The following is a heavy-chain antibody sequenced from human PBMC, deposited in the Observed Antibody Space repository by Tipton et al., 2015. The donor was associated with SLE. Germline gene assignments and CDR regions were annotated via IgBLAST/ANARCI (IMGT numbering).Heavy chain of an antibody. CDR3: AKDPWGLRFLEWYNYYGMDV. CDR2: IRYDGSNK. CDR1: GFTFSSYG. V-gene: IGHV3-30*02. D-gene: IGHD3-3*01. Sequence: SLRLSCAASGFTFSSYGMHWVRQAPGKGLEWVAFIRYDGSNKYYADSVKGRFTISRDNSKNTLYLQMNSLRAEDTAVYYCAKDPWGLRFLEWYNYYGMDVWGQGTTVTVSS. J-gene: IGHJ6*02.